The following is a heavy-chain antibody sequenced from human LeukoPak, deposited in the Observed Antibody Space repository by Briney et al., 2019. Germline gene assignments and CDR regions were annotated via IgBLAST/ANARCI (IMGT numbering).Heavy chain of an antibody. J-gene: IGHJ6*02. CDR2: INSDGSST. V-gene: IGHV3-74*01. CDR1: GFTFSSYW. Sequence: GGSLRLSCAASGFTFSSYWMHWVRQAPGKGLVWVSRINSDGSSTSYADSVRGRFTISRDNAKKTLYLQMNSLRAEDTAVYYCARDRVCSSGSCYIYGMDVWGQGTTVTVSS. CDR3: ARDRVCSSGSCYIYGMDV. D-gene: IGHD2-15*01.